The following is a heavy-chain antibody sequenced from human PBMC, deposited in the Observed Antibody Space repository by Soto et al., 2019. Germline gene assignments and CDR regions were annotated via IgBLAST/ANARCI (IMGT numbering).Heavy chain of an antibody. CDR2: TYYRSKWYS. Sequence: QVQLQQSGPGLVKPSQTLSLTCAISGDSVSSNSATWNWIRQSPSRGLEWLGRTYYRSKWYSDYAVSVKSRITINPDTSENQLSLHLTSGTPEDTAVYYCVRARGVRHDAFDIWGQGTMVTVSS. CDR3: VRARGVRHDAFDI. D-gene: IGHD2-8*01. CDR1: GDSVSSNSAT. J-gene: IGHJ3*02. V-gene: IGHV6-1*01.